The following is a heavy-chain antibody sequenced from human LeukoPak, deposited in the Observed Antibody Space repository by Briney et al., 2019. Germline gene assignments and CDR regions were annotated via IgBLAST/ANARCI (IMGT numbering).Heavy chain of an antibody. V-gene: IGHV3-53*01. J-gene: IGHJ4*02. D-gene: IGHD4-23*01. Sequence: PGGSLRLSCAVSGFTVSSNYMSWVRQAPGKGLEWVSVIYSGGSTYYADSVKGRFTISRDNSKNTLYLQMNSLRAEDTAVYYCARDGGLDYWGQGTLVTVSS. CDR2: IYSGGST. CDR3: ARDGGLDY. CDR1: GFTVSSNY.